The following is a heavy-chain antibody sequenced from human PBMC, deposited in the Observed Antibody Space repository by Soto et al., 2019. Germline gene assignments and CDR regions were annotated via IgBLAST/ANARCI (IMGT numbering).Heavy chain of an antibody. Sequence: ASVKVSCKASGYTFTSYDINWVRQATGQGLEWMGWVNPNSGNTGNAQKFQGRLTMTRNTAISTAYMELSSLTSEDTAVYYCVRGKDYYYGMDVWGQGTTVTVSS. CDR2: VNPNSGNT. CDR3: VRGKDYYYGMDV. CDR1: GYTFTSYD. V-gene: IGHV1-8*01. J-gene: IGHJ6*02.